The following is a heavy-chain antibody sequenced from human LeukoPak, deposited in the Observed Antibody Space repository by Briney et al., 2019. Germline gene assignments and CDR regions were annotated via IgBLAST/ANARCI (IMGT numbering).Heavy chain of an antibody. D-gene: IGHD3-22*01. Sequence: SETLSLTCTVSGGSISSYYWSWIRQPAGKGLEWIGRIYTSGSTNYNPSLKSRVTVSVDTSKNQFSLKLSSVTAADTAVYYCARDYSSGYFNWFDPWGQGTLVTVFS. J-gene: IGHJ5*02. CDR3: ARDYSSGYFNWFDP. CDR2: IYTSGST. V-gene: IGHV4-4*07. CDR1: GGSISSYY.